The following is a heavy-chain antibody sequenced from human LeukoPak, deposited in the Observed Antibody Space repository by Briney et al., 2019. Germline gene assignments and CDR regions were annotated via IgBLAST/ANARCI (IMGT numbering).Heavy chain of an antibody. D-gene: IGHD6-19*01. CDR1: GYTSTSYG. Sequence: ASVTVSCKASGYTSTSYGISWVRQAPGQGLEWMGWISAYNGNTNYAQKLQGRVTMTTDTSTSTAYMELRSLRSDDTAVYYCASVSGSGWLDYWGQGTLVTVSS. V-gene: IGHV1-18*01. J-gene: IGHJ4*02. CDR2: ISAYNGNT. CDR3: ASVSGSGWLDY.